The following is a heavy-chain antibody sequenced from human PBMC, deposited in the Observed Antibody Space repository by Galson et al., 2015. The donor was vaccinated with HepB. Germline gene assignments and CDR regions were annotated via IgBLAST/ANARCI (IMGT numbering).Heavy chain of an antibody. CDR2: INSDESSI. Sequence: SLRLSCAASGFTFSSYWMHWVRQAPGKGLMWVSRINSDESSISYADSVKGRFTISRDNAKNTLYLQMNSLRAEDTAVYYCAGGSSGYPYWGQGTLVTVSS. V-gene: IGHV3-74*01. CDR3: AGGSSGYPY. CDR1: GFTFSSYW. J-gene: IGHJ4*02. D-gene: IGHD3-22*01.